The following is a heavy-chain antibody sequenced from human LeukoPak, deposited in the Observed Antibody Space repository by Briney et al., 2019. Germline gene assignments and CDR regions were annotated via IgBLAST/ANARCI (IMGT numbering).Heavy chain of an antibody. CDR3: ARIVHVYGWNSGSCEHFDY. CDR2: ISSSSSYI. D-gene: IGHD1-26*01. J-gene: IGHJ4*02. V-gene: IGHV3-21*01. CDR1: GFTFSSYS. Sequence: GGSLRLSCAASGFTFSSYSMNWVRQAPRKGLEWVSSISSSSSYIYYADSVKGRFTISRDNAKNSLYLQMNSLRAEDTAVYYCARIVHVYGWNSGSCEHFDYRGQGTLVTVSS.